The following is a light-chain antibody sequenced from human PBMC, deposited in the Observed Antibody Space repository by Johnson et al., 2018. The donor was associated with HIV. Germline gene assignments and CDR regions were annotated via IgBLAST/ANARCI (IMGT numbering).Light chain of an antibody. Sequence: QSVLTQPPSVSTAPGQKVTIYCSGSSSNIGNNYVSWYQQLPGTAPKLLIYENNKRPSGITDRFSGSKSGTSATLGITGLQTGDEADYYCGTRYSSRKGVFGTGTKVPVL. J-gene: IGLJ1*01. V-gene: IGLV1-51*02. CDR3: GTRYSSRKGV. CDR2: ENN. CDR1: SSNIGNNY.